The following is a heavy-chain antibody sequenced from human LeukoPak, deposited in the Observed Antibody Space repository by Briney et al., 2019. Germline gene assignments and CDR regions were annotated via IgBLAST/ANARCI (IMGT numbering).Heavy chain of an antibody. CDR2: INTDAGST. Sequence: GGSLRLSCAASALTFSSYWMHWVRQAPGKGLVWVSRINTDAGSTTYADSVKGRFTIFRDNAKNTLYLQMNSLRAEDTAVYYCATPPLVTGTPYYFDNWGQGTLVTVSS. D-gene: IGHD2-21*02. J-gene: IGHJ4*02. CDR1: ALTFSSYW. CDR3: ATPPLVTGTPYYFDN. V-gene: IGHV3-74*01.